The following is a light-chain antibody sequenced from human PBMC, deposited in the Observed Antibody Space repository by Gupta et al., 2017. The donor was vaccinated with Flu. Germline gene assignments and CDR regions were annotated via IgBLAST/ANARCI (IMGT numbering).Light chain of an antibody. Sequence: LSLSPGERATLSCRASQSVSSSYLAWYQQKPGQAPRLLIYGASSRATGIPDRFSGSGSGTDFTLTISRLEPEDFAVYYCQQYGSSPPLYTFGQGTKLEIK. V-gene: IGKV3-20*01. CDR1: QSVSSSY. J-gene: IGKJ2*01. CDR3: QQYGSSPPLYT. CDR2: GAS.